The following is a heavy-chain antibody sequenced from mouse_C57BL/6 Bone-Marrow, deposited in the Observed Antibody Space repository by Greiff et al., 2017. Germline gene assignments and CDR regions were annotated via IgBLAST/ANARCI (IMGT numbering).Heavy chain of an antibody. CDR3: ARPDYYGSRDWYFDV. J-gene: IGHJ1*03. Sequence: QVQLKESGAELVKPGASVKMSCKASGYTFTTYPIEWMTQNHGKSLEWIGNFHPYNDDTKYNEKFKGKATLTVEKSSSTVYLELSRLTSDDSAVYYCARPDYYGSRDWYFDVWGKGTTVTVSS. D-gene: IGHD1-1*01. CDR2: FHPYNDDT. CDR1: GYTFTTYP. V-gene: IGHV1-47*01.